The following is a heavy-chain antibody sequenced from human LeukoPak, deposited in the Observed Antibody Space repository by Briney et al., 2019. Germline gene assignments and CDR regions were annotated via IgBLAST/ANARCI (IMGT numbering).Heavy chain of an antibody. CDR2: IRYDGSNK. Sequence: GGSLRLSCAASGFTFSSYGMHWVRQAPGKGLEWVAFIRYDGSNKYYADSVKGRFTISRDNSKNTVYLQMNSLRADDTAVYYCAKTRGYCSGGTCYCDYWGQGTLVTVSS. D-gene: IGHD2-15*01. V-gene: IGHV3-30*02. J-gene: IGHJ4*02. CDR3: AKTRGYCSGGTCYCDY. CDR1: GFTFSSYG.